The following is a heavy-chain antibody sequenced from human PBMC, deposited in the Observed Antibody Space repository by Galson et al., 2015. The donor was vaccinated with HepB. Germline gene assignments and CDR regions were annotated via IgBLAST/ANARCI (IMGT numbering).Heavy chain of an antibody. CDR2: IKQDGSEK. D-gene: IGHD2-2*03. Sequence: SLRLSCAASGFTFSSYWMSWVRLAPGKGLEWVANIKQDGSEKYYVDSVKGRFTISRDNAKNSLYLQMNSLRAEDTAVYYCARVDIVVVPAAIRNWGQGTLVTVSS. CDR3: ARVDIVVVPAAIRN. V-gene: IGHV3-7*03. J-gene: IGHJ4*02. CDR1: GFTFSSYW.